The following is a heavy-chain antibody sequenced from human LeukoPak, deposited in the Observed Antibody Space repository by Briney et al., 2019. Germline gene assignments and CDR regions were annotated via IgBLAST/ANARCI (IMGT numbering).Heavy chain of an antibody. Sequence: SETLSLTCTVSGGSISSYYWSWIRQPPGKGLEWIGYIYYSGSTDYNPSLKSRVTISVDTSKNQFSLKLSSVTAADTAVYYCARHQGGIEDRAFDYWGQGTLVTVSS. CDR1: GGSISSYY. J-gene: IGHJ4*02. CDR2: IYYSGST. V-gene: IGHV4-59*08. D-gene: IGHD3-16*01. CDR3: ARHQGGIEDRAFDY.